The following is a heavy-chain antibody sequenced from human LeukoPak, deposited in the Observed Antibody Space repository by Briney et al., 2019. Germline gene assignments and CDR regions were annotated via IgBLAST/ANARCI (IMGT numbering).Heavy chain of an antibody. CDR1: GGSISSSSYY. CDR2: IYYSGST. D-gene: IGHD2-21*01. Sequence: PSETLSLTCAVSGGSISSSSYYWGWIRQPPGKGLEWIGSIYYSGSTYYNPSLKSRVTISVDTSKNQFSLKLSSVTAADTAVYYCARRSAGLVDYWGQGTLVTVSS. V-gene: IGHV4-39*01. CDR3: ARRSAGLVDY. J-gene: IGHJ4*02.